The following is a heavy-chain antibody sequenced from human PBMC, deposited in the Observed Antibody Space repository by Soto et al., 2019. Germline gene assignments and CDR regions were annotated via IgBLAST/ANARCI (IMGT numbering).Heavy chain of an antibody. D-gene: IGHD3-3*01. J-gene: IGHJ2*01. V-gene: IGHV3-30-3*01. CDR2: ISYDGSNK. CDR1: GFTFSSYA. Sequence: QVQLVESGGGVVQPGRSLRLSCAASGFTFSSYAMHWVRQAPGKGLEWVAVISYDGSNKYYADSVKGRFTISRDNSKNTLYLQMNSRRAEDTAVYYCARWSWYFDLWGRGTLVTVSS. CDR3: ARWSWYFDL.